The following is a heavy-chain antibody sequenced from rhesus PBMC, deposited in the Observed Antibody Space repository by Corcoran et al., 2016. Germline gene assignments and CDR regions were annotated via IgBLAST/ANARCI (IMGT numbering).Heavy chain of an antibody. D-gene: IGHD6-25*01. Sequence: QLQLQESGPGLVKPSETLSVTCAVSGGSISSSYWSWTRQAPGKGPEWIGYIYGSGSSTNYNPSRKSRVTLSEDTSKNQLSLKLSSVTTADTAVYYCAKQLCSGSWSLFDYWGQGVLVTVSS. V-gene: IGHV4-169*01. J-gene: IGHJ4*01. CDR3: AKQLCSGSWSLFDY. CDR1: GGSISSSY. CDR2: IYGSGSST.